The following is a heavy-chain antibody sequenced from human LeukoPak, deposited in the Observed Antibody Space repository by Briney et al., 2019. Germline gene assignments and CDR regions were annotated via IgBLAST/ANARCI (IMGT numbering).Heavy chain of an antibody. CDR2: ISPGGGTT. V-gene: IGHV3-23*01. CDR3: ARAPTLVIPAAGTASNYYALDV. Sequence: GGSLRLSCAVSGFAFGSEAMSWVRQSPARGLEWVASISPGGGTTYYADYVKGRFTISRDNAKNSLYLQMNSLRTEDTAVYYCARAPTLVIPAAGTASNYYALDVWGQGTTVAVSS. CDR1: GFAFGSEA. D-gene: IGHD6-13*01. J-gene: IGHJ6*02.